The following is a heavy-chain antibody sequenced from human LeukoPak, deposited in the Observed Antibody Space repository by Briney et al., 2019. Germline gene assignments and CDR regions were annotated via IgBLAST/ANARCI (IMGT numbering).Heavy chain of an antibody. Sequence: GGSLRLSCAASGFTFSSYGMHWVRQAPGKGLEWVAVISYDGSNKYYADSVKGRFTISRDNSKNTLYLQMNSLRAEDTAVYYCAKDNDYYGSGSYFDYWGQGTLVTVSS. CDR1: GFTFSSYG. D-gene: IGHD3-10*01. V-gene: IGHV3-30*18. J-gene: IGHJ4*02. CDR3: AKDNDYYGSGSYFDY. CDR2: ISYDGSNK.